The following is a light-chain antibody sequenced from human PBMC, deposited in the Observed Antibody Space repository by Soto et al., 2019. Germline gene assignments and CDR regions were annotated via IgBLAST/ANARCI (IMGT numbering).Light chain of an antibody. CDR2: AAS. CDR3: QQSYSQWT. CDR1: QSISSY. V-gene: IGKV1-39*01. J-gene: IGKJ1*01. Sequence: DLPMTQSPSSLSASVGDRVTITCRASQSISSYLNWYQQKPGKAPKLLIYAASSLQSGVPSRFSGSGSGTDFTLTISSLQPEDFATYYCQQSYSQWTFGQGTKVEIK.